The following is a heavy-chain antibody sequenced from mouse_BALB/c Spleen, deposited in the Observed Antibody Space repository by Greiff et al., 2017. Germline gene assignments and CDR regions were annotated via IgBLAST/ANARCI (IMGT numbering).Heavy chain of an antibody. J-gene: IGHJ1*01. Sequence: VQLQQSGPGLVQPSQSLSITCTVSGFSLTSYGVHWVRQSPGKGLEWLGVIWSGGSTDYNAAFISRLSISKDNSKSQVFFKMNSLQANDTAIYYCARKTLGLYWYFDVWGAGTTVTVSS. CDR1: GFSLTSYG. V-gene: IGHV2-2*02. D-gene: IGHD3-1*01. CDR3: ARKTLGLYWYFDV. CDR2: IWSGGST.